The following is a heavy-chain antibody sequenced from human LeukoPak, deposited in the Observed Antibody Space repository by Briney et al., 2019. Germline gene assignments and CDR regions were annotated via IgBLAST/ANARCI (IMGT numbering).Heavy chain of an antibody. D-gene: IGHD3-3*01. CDR3: ARDFFIFGGDRYYYYYGMDV. CDR2: IYYSGST. V-gene: IGHV4-31*03. CDR1: GGSISSGGYY. J-gene: IGHJ6*02. Sequence: PSQTLSLTCTVSGGSISSGGYYWSWIRQHPGKGLEWIGYIYYSGSTYYNPSLKSRVTISVDTSKNQFSLKLSSVTAADTAVYYCARDFFIFGGDRYYYYYGMDVWGQGTTVTVSS.